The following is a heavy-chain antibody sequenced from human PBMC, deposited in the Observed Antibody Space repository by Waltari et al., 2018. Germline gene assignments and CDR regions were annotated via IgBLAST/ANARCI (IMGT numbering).Heavy chain of an antibody. Sequence: EVQLVESGGGLVQPGGSLRLSGAASGFTFSSYWMSWVRQAPGEGMEWVSTRKQDGSEKYFVDSVQGRFTISRDNAKNSLYLQMSSLRAEDTAVYYCARDRVGAPDYWGQGTLVTVSS. CDR3: ARDRVGAPDY. CDR1: GFTFSSYW. CDR2: RKQDGSEK. J-gene: IGHJ4*02. V-gene: IGHV3-7*01. D-gene: IGHD1-26*01.